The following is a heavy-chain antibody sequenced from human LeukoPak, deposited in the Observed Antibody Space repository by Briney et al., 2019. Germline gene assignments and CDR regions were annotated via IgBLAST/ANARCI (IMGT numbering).Heavy chain of an antibody. V-gene: IGHV4-59*01. J-gene: IGHJ6*02. CDR3: ARERVRGTQDV. D-gene: IGHD3-16*01. CDR1: GSSISTYY. CDR2: VYYSGNT. Sequence: SETLSLTCAVSGSSISTYYWTWIRQPPGKGLEWIGYVYYSGNTNYNPSLKSRLTISVDTSKNQFTLQLKSVTAADTAVYYYARERVRGTQDVWGQGTTVTVSS.